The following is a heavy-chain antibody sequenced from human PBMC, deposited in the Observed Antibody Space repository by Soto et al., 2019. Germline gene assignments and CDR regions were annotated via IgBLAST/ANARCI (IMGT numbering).Heavy chain of an antibody. J-gene: IGHJ5*02. CDR2: ILHIGRT. D-gene: IGHD3-10*01. V-gene: IGHV4-4*02. Sequence: VQLQGSGPGLVKPSGSLSLTCTVSGGSISTTNWWGWVRQSPGKGLEWIGEILHIGRTNYNPSLNSRVTISTDKYQNAFSMRLRSVTAAGTAVYYSARGFGTDGLYNVCHPWGQGTLVSVSS. CDR3: ARGFGTDGLYNVCHP. CDR1: GGSISTTNW.